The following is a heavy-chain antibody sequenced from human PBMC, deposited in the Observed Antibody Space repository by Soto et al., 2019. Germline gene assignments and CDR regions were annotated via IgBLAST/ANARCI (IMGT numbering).Heavy chain of an antibody. D-gene: IGHD3-10*01. J-gene: IGHJ4*02. CDR1: GFTFRTYA. CDR2: IWYDESNK. Sequence: HVQLVESGGGVVQPGRSLRLSCAASGFTFRTYAMHWVRQAPGKGLEWVALIWYDESNKYYADSVKGRFTISRDNSKNTLYLQMNRQRAEDTAVYYCARDTGQGSGTYPIDYWGQGTLVTVSS. CDR3: ARDTGQGSGTYPIDY. V-gene: IGHV3-33*01.